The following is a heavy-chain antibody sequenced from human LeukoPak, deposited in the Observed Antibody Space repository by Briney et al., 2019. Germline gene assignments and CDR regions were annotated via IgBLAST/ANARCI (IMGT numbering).Heavy chain of an antibody. CDR1: GFTFSNYS. CDR3: ARGGGAAAGPAYNWFDP. D-gene: IGHD6-13*01. CDR2: INSSSSYR. V-gene: IGHV3-21*01. J-gene: IGHJ5*02. Sequence: PGGALILACAISGFTFSNYSRNWVRQAPGKGLEWVSSINSSSSYRYYADSVKGRFTISSNNANTSLYLKMNSLRAEDTAVYYCARGGGAAAGPAYNWFDPWGQGTLVTVSS.